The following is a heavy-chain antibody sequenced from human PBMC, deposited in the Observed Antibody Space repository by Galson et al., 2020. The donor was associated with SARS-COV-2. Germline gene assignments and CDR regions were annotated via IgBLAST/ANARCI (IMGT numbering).Heavy chain of an antibody. CDR3: ARHLTTVNGYYYYGMDV. D-gene: IGHD4-4*01. Sequence: GGSLRLSCAASGFTFSSSEMNWVRQASGKGLEWVSYISSSGSTIYYADSVKGRFTISRDNAKNSLYLQMNSLRAEDTAVYYCARHLTTVNGYYYYGMDVWGQGTTVTVSS. J-gene: IGHJ6*02. CDR2: ISSSGSTI. V-gene: IGHV3-48*03. CDR1: GFTFSSSE.